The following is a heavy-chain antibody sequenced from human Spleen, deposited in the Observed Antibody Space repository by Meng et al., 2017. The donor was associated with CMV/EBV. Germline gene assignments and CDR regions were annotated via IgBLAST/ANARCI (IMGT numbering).Heavy chain of an antibody. CDR2: INSDGSST. Sequence: GESLKISCAASGLTFSSYWMHWVRQAPGKGLVWVSRINSDGSSTSYADSVKGRFTISRDNAKNTLYLQMNSLRAEDTAVYYCARGGAARYYYYGMDVWGQGTTVTVSS. V-gene: IGHV3-74*01. J-gene: IGHJ6*02. CDR1: GLTFSSYW. CDR3: ARGGAARYYYYGMDV. D-gene: IGHD4-17*01.